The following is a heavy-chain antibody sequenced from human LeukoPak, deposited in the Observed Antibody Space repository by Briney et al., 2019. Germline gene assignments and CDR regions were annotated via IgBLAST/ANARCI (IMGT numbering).Heavy chain of an antibody. CDR1: GGSISSYY. V-gene: IGHV4-59*08. D-gene: IGHD3-10*01. J-gene: IGHJ5*02. CDR2: IYYSGST. Sequence: SETLSLTCTVSGGSISSYYWSWIRQPPGKGLEWIGYIYYSGSTNYNLSLKSRVTISVDTSKNQFSLKLSSVTAADTAVYYCARINYGSGSYRFDPWGQGTLVTVSS. CDR3: ARINYGSGSYRFDP.